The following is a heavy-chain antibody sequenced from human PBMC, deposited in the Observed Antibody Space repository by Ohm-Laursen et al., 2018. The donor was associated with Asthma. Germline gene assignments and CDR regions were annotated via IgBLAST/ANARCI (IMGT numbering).Heavy chain of an antibody. CDR1: GFTFSSYG. CDR3: AKLVTATTQGDAFDI. CDR2: ISYDGSNK. Sequence: SLRLSCTASGFTFSSYGMHWVRQAPGKGLEWVAVISYDGSNKYYADSVKGRFTISRDNSKNTLYLQMNSLRAEDTAVYYCAKLVTATTQGDAFDIWGQGTMVTVSS. V-gene: IGHV3-30*18. J-gene: IGHJ3*02. D-gene: IGHD1-1*01.